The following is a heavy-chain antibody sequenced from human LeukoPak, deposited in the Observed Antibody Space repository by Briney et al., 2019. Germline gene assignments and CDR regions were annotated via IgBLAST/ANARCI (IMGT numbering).Heavy chain of an antibody. CDR2: IKQDGSER. D-gene: IGHD3-22*01. CDR3: AKDIRGSGYYDGAFDI. Sequence: GGSLRLSCAASGFSFSSYWMSWVRQAPGKGLEWVANIKQDGSERYYVDSVKGRFTTSRDNAKNSLYLQMNSLRAEDTALYYCAKDIRGSGYYDGAFDIWGQGTMVTVSS. V-gene: IGHV3-7*03. CDR1: GFSFSSYW. J-gene: IGHJ3*02.